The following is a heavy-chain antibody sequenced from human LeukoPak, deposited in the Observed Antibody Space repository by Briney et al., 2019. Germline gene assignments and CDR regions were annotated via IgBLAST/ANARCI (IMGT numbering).Heavy chain of an antibody. CDR2: IGSSGGTK. J-gene: IGHJ4*02. CDR3: ARGTLGAWGW. D-gene: IGHD6-19*01. CDR1: GFTFSSYE. Sequence: PGGSLRLSCTASGFTFSSYEMNWIRQAAGKGPEWVSYIGSSGGTKHYADSVKGRFTISRDNAKNSLYLQMNSLRAEDTAVYFCARGTLGAWGWWGQGTLVTVSS. V-gene: IGHV3-48*03.